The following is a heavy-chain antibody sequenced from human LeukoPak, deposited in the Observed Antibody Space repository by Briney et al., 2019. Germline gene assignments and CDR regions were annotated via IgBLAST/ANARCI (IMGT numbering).Heavy chain of an antibody. J-gene: IGHJ4*02. CDR3: ARGQRGYSYGVFDY. Sequence: GGSLRLSCAASGFHFSSYSMHWVRQAPGKGLEWVSYISSDSRNIYYADSVKGRFTISRDNAKNSLYLQRKSLRAEDTAVYYCARGQRGYSYGVFDYWGQG. CDR2: ISSDSRNI. V-gene: IGHV3-48*01. D-gene: IGHD5-18*01. CDR1: GFHFSSYS.